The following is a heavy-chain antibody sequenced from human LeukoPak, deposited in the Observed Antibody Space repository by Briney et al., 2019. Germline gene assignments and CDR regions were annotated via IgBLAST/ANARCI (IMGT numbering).Heavy chain of an antibody. CDR3: AKDLLRGGDHFHYGMDV. Sequence: GRSLRLSCAASGFTFSTYSMHWVRQAPGKGLEWVAVISYDGSNKYYADSVKGRFTISRDNSKNTLYLQMNSLRAEDTAVYYCAKDLLRGGDHFHYGMDVWGQGTTVTVSS. V-gene: IGHV3-30*18. CDR2: ISYDGSNK. D-gene: IGHD4-17*01. J-gene: IGHJ6*02. CDR1: GFTFSTYS.